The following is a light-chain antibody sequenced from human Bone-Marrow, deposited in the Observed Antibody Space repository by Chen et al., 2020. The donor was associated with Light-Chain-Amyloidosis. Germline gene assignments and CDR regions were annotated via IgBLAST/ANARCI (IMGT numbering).Light chain of an antibody. CDR3: QQYGTSPLT. V-gene: IGKV3-20*01. CDR2: GSP. CDR1: PTIISNY. Sequence: EIVLTQSPGTLSLSTGEGANLSCRASPTIISNYLTWYQQKFGQAPRLLIYGSPSRATGIPDRFTGSGSGTDFTLTINRLEPEVFAMYYCQQYGTSPLTFGGGTKVEIK. J-gene: IGKJ4*01.